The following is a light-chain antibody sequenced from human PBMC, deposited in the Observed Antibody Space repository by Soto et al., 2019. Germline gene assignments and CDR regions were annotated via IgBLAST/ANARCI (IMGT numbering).Light chain of an antibody. J-gene: IGKJ4*01. Sequence: DIQMTQSPSSLSASVGDRVTITCRASQSIGRYLNWYQQKPGKASKLLIYAASSLQSGVPSRFSGSGSGTDFTVTISSLQPEDFATYYCQQSYSMPRTCGGGTKVEIK. CDR3: QQSYSMPRT. CDR2: AAS. V-gene: IGKV1-39*01. CDR1: QSIGRY.